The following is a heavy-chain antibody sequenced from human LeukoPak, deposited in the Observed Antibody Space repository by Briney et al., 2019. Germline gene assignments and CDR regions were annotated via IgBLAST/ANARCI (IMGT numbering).Heavy chain of an antibody. J-gene: IGHJ4*02. CDR1: GYTFTSYY. CDR2: INPNSGAT. CDR3: ARGSGLPDSNGFHYFDY. D-gene: IGHD3-22*01. Sequence: ASVKVSCESSGYTFTSYYIHWVRQAPGQGLEWMGWINPNSGATTSAQKFHDTLTMTRDTSINTAYMELRWLRSVDTAVYLCARGSGLPDSNGFHYFDYWGQGTLVTVPS. V-gene: IGHV1-2*02.